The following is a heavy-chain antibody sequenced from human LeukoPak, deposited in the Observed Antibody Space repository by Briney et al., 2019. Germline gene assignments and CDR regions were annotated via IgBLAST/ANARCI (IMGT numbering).Heavy chain of an antibody. J-gene: IGHJ6*03. CDR2: INHSGST. CDR1: GGSFSGYY. Sequence: SETLSLTCAVYGGSFSGYYWSWIRQPPGKGLEWIGEINHSGSTNYNPSLKSRVTISVDTSKNQFSLKLSSVTAADTAVYYCARAPPVEYCSSTSCYRGFCYYYYMDVWGKGTTVTVSS. V-gene: IGHV4-34*01. D-gene: IGHD2-2*01. CDR3: ARAPPVEYCSSTSCYRGFCYYYYMDV.